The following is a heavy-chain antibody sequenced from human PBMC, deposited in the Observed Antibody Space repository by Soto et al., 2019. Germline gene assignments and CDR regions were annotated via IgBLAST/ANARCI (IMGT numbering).Heavy chain of an antibody. D-gene: IGHD6-6*01. CDR1: GGTFSSYA. J-gene: IGHJ5*02. Sequence: GASVKVSCKASGGTFSSYAISWVRQAPGQGLEWMGGIIPIFGTANYAQKFQGRVTITADESTSTAYMELSSPRSEDTAVYYCAHSSSSGSHWFDPWGQGTLVTVSS. CDR3: AHSSSSGSHWFDP. V-gene: IGHV1-69*13. CDR2: IIPIFGTA.